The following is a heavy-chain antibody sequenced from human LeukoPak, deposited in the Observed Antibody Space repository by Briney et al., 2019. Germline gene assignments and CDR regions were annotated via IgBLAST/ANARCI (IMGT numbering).Heavy chain of an antibody. CDR2: INPSGGST. V-gene: IGHV1-46*01. J-gene: IGHJ4*02. Sequence: GASVKVSCKASGYTFTSYYMHWVRQAPGQGLEWMGIINPSGGSTSYAQKFQGRVTMTTDTSTSTAYMELRSLRSDDTAVYYCARDLVVGKRIAAAGTLPGYWGQGTLVTVSS. CDR1: GYTFTSYY. CDR3: ARDLVVGKRIAAAGTLPGY. D-gene: IGHD6-13*01.